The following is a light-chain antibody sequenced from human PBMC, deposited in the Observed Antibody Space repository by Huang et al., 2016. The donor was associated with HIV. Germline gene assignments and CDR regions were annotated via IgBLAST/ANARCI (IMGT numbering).Light chain of an antibody. CDR1: QGVSRY. CDR3: QQRSNWYT. V-gene: IGKV3-11*01. J-gene: IGKJ2*01. Sequence: EIVLTQSPATLSLSPGERATLSCRASQGVSRYFAWFQQKPGQAPRLLIDDASKRATGIPARFSGSGSGTDFTLTISSLEPEDFAVYYCQQRSNWYTFGQGTQLEIK. CDR2: DAS.